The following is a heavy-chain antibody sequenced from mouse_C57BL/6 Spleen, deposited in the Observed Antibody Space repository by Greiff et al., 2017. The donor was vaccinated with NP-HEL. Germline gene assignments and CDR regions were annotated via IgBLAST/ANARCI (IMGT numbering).Heavy chain of an antibody. CDR1: GYTFTSYW. Sequence: QVQLQQPGAELVMPGASVKLSCKASGYTFTSYWMHWVKQRPGQGLEWIGEIDPSDSYTNYIQKFKGKSTLTVDKSSSTAYMQLSSPTSEDSAVYYCARRDWFDYWGQGTTLTVSS. CDR3: ARRDWFDY. J-gene: IGHJ2*01. V-gene: IGHV1-69*01. CDR2: IDPSDSYT. D-gene: IGHD3-3*01.